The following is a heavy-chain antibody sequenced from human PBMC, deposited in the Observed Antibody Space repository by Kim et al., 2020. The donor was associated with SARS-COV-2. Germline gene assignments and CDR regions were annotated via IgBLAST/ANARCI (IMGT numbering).Heavy chain of an antibody. D-gene: IGHD3-3*02. CDR2: ISGSSSHI. CDR1: GFTFSYYD. V-gene: IGHV3-21*01. Sequence: GGSLRLSCTASGFTFSYYDMNWVRQAPGKGLEWVSSISGSSSHIYYADSLEGRFTIARDNAKNSLYLQMNSLRADDTAIYYCARVAPPQRNNAMDVWGQGTTVTVSS. CDR3: ARVAPPQRNNAMDV. J-gene: IGHJ6*02.